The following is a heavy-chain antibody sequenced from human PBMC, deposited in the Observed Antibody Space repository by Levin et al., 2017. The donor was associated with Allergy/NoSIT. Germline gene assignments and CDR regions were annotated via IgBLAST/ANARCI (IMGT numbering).Heavy chain of an antibody. CDR2: IIPTLGTA. CDR3: ARGGYSSSWYWGNWFDP. J-gene: IGHJ5*02. V-gene: IGHV1-69*13. Sequence: SVKVSCKASGGTFSSYPVSWVRQAPGQGLEWMGGIIPTLGTAKYAQKFQDRLTITADESTTTGYMELSSLTSEDTAVYYCARGGYSSSWYWGNWFDPWGQGTLVTVSS. CDR1: GGTFSSYP. D-gene: IGHD6-13*01.